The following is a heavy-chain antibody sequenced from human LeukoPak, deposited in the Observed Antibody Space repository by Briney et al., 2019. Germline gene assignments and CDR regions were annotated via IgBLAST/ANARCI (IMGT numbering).Heavy chain of an antibody. Sequence: PGGSLRLSCAASGFTFSNYAMNWVRQAPGKGLEWVSTISGSGGSTYYADSVKGRFTISRDNSKNTLYLHMNSLRAEDTDVYFCAKREYYDSSGYSDFWGQGTLVTVSS. V-gene: IGHV3-23*01. D-gene: IGHD3-22*01. J-gene: IGHJ4*02. CDR1: GFTFSNYA. CDR3: AKREYYDSSGYSDF. CDR2: ISGSGGST.